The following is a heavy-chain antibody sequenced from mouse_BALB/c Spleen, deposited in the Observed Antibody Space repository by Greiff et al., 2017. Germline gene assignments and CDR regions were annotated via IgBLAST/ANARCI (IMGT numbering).Heavy chain of an antibody. CDR2: ISSGGSYT. Sequence: EVMLVESGGGLVKPGGSLKLSCAASGFTFSSYAMSWVRQSPEKRLEWVAEISSGGSYTYYPDTVTGRFTISRDNAKNTLYLEMSSLRSEDTAMYYCARDDGYSYYAMDYWGQGTSVTVSS. CDR1: GFTFSSYA. V-gene: IGHV5-9-4*01. CDR3: ARDDGYSYYAMDY. J-gene: IGHJ4*01. D-gene: IGHD2-3*01.